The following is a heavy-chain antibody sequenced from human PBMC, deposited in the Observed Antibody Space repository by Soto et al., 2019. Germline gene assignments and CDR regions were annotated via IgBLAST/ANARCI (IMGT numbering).Heavy chain of an antibody. V-gene: IGHV3-9*01. J-gene: IGHJ4*02. CDR3: AKANSSSAPPGSF. Sequence: DVQLVESGGGLVQPGRSLRLSCAASGFTFDDYAMHWVRQAPGKGLEWVSDISWNSVRIAYADSVKGRFTISRDNAKKTLYLQMNSLRAEDTALYYCAKANSSSAPPGSFWGQGTLVTVSS. CDR2: ISWNSVRI. CDR1: GFTFDDYA. D-gene: IGHD6-6*01.